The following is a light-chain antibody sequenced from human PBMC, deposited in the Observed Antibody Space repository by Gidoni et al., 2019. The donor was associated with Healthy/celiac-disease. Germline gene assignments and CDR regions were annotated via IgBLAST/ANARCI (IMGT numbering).Light chain of an antibody. CDR1: QSVSSY. V-gene: IGKV3-11*01. J-gene: IGKJ1*01. CDR2: DAS. Sequence: EIVLTHSPATLSWSPGERATLSCRASQSVSSYLAWYQQKPGQAPRLLIYDASNRATGIPARFSGSGSGTDFTLTISSLEPEDFAVYYCQQRSNWWTFGQGTKVEIK. CDR3: QQRSNWWT.